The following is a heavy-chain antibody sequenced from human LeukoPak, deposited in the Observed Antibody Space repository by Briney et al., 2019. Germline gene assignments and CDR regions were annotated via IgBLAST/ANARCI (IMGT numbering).Heavy chain of an antibody. CDR1: GFTFSSYS. V-gene: IGHV3-21*01. Sequence: GGSPRLSCAASGFTFSSYSMNWVRQAPGKGLEWVSSNSSSSSYIYYADSVKGRFTISRDNAKNSLYLQMNSLRAEDTAVYYCARDGARYGTRAGYYYYYYGMDVWGQGTTVTVSS. J-gene: IGHJ6*02. D-gene: IGHD3-9*01. CDR2: NSSSSSYI. CDR3: ARDGARYGTRAGYYYYYYGMDV.